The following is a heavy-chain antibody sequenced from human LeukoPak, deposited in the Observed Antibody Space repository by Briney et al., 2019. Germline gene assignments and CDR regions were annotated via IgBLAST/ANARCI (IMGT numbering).Heavy chain of an antibody. CDR3: ASGSGAWYKEFDY. CDR1: GYTFTGYY. Sequence: ASVKVSCKASGYTFTGYYMHWVRQAPGQGLEWMGRINPNSGGTNYAQKFQGGVTMTRDTSISTAYMELSRLRSDDTAVYYCASGSGAWYKEFDYWGQGTLVTVSS. V-gene: IGHV1-2*06. D-gene: IGHD1-14*01. CDR2: INPNSGGT. J-gene: IGHJ4*02.